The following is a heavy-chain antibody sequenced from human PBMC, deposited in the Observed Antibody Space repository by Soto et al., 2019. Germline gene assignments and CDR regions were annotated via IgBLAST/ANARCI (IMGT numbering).Heavy chain of an antibody. V-gene: IGHV4-31*03. D-gene: IGHD6-13*01. Sequence: PSETLSLTCTVSGGSISSGGYYWSWIRQHPGKGLEWIGYIYYSGSTYYNPSLKSRVTISVDTSKNQFSLKLSSVTAADTAVYYCARELFGYSSSRWFDPWGQGTLVTVSS. CDR2: IYYSGST. CDR3: ARELFGYSSSRWFDP. CDR1: GGSISSGGYY. J-gene: IGHJ5*02.